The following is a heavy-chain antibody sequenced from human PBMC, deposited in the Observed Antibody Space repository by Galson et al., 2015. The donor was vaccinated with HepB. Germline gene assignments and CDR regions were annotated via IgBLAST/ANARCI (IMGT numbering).Heavy chain of an antibody. CDR3: ARDPTEFWSGYWPGNY. V-gene: IGHV3-7*03. CDR2: INRDGTEK. D-gene: IGHD3-3*01. Sequence: SLRLSCAASGFAFTTYWMTWVRQAPGKGLEWVATINRDGTEKYYVDSVRGRFTISRDNAKDSLSLHLNSPRAEDTAVYYYARDPTEFWSGYWPGNYWGQGTLVTVTS. J-gene: IGHJ4*02. CDR1: GFAFTTYW.